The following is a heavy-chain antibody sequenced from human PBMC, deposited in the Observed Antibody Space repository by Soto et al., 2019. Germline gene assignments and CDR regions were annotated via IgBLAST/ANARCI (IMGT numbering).Heavy chain of an antibody. CDR1: GFTFSNFW. CDR3: AREGDCSGGSCYSGLHS. Sequence: EVQLVESGGGLVQPGESLRLSCAASGFTFSNFWMSWVRQAPGKGLEWVANIKHDGGETYYVDSVKGRFTISRVNAKNSLYLQMYSLRAEDKGVYYCAREGDCSGGSCYSGLHSWGQGTLVTVSS. CDR2: IKHDGGET. J-gene: IGHJ5*02. V-gene: IGHV3-7*01. D-gene: IGHD2-15*01.